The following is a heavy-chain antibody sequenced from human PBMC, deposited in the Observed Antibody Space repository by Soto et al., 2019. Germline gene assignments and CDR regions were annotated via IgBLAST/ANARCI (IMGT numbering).Heavy chain of an antibody. D-gene: IGHD6-13*01. CDR2: IYGNDDK. V-gene: IGHV2-5*01. J-gene: IGHJ6*02. Sequence: SGPTLVNPTQTLTLTCTFSGFSLSTSGVGGGWIRQPPGKALEWLALIYGNDDKRYSPSLKSRLTITKDTSKNQVVLTMTNMDRVDTATYYCAHRRRAAAGYYSYGMDVWGQGTTVTVS. CDR1: GFSLSTSGVG. CDR3: AHRRRAAAGYYSYGMDV.